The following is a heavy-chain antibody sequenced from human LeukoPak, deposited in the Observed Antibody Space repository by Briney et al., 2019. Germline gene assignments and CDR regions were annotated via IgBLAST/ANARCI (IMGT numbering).Heavy chain of an antibody. Sequence: GGSLRLSCAASGFTFSSYSMNWVRQAPGKGLEWVSSISSSSSYIYYADSVKGRFTISRDNAKNSLYLQTNSLRAEDTAVYYCARDYGLRFLEWFGAFDIGGQARMVTVSS. J-gene: IGHJ3*02. CDR2: ISSSSSYI. CDR1: GFTFSSYS. CDR3: ARDYGLRFLEWFGAFDI. V-gene: IGHV3-21*01. D-gene: IGHD3-3*01.